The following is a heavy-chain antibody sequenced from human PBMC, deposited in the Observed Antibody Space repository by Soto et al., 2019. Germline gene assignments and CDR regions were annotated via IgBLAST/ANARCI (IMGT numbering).Heavy chain of an antibody. CDR2: ISHSGTT. J-gene: IGHJ5*02. CDR3: ASTMNWFGP. Sequence: SETLSLTCAVSGGSISSSNWWSWVRQPPGKGLEWIGEISHSGTTNYNPSLKSRVTISVDKSKNQFSLKLRSVTAADTAVYYCASTMNWFGPWGQGTLVTVSS. D-gene: IGHD1-1*01. V-gene: IGHV4-4*02. CDR1: GGSISSSNW.